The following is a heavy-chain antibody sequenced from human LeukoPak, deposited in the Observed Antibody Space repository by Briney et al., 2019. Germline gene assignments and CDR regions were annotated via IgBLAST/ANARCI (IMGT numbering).Heavy chain of an antibody. D-gene: IGHD1-14*01. V-gene: IGHV3-9*01. CDR1: GGSISTYY. Sequence: LSLTCIVSGGSISTYYWSWIRQPPGKGLEWVSGISWNSDKIGSADSVKGRFTISRDNAKNSLYLQMNSLRAEDTALYYCAKGLYKYDYYGMDVWGQGTTVIVSS. CDR2: ISWNSDKI. J-gene: IGHJ6*02. CDR3: AKGLYKYDYYGMDV.